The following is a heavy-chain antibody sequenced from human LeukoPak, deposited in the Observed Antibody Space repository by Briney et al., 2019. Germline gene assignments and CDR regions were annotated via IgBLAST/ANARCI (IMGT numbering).Heavy chain of an antibody. Sequence: SETLSLTCTVSGGSISSYYWSWIRQPPGKGLEWIGYIYYSGRTNYNPSLKSRITILVDTSKNQFSLKLSSVTAADTAVYYCARAETQYYDFWSGYHNWFDPWGQGTLVTVAS. D-gene: IGHD3-3*01. CDR3: ARAETQYYDFWSGYHNWFDP. J-gene: IGHJ5*02. CDR1: GGSISSYY. CDR2: IYYSGRT. V-gene: IGHV4-59*01.